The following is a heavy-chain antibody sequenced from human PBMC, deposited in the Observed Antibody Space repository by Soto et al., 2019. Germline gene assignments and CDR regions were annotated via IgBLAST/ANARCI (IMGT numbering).Heavy chain of an antibody. CDR2: IYPGDSDT. Sequence: GESLKISCKGSGYSFTSYWIGWVRQMPGKGLEWMGIIYPGDSDTRYSPSFQGQVTISADKSISTAYLQWSSLKASDTAMYYCARGIDCSGGSCSFDYWGQGTLVTVSS. CDR3: ARGIDCSGGSCSFDY. J-gene: IGHJ4*02. D-gene: IGHD2-15*01. V-gene: IGHV5-51*01. CDR1: GYSFTSYW.